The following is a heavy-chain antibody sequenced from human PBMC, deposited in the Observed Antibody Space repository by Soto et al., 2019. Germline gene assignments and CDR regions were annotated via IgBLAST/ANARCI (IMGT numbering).Heavy chain of an antibody. CDR3: PRYYGSGSYGYYYGMDV. J-gene: IGHJ6*02. CDR2: IYYSGST. Sequence: SATLSLTXTVSGRSISSGGYYWSWIRQHPGKGLEWIGYIYYSGSTYYNPSLKSRVTISVDTSKNQFSLKLSSVTAADTAVYYCPRYYGSGSYGYYYGMDVWGHGTTVTVSS. D-gene: IGHD3-10*01. V-gene: IGHV4-31*02. CDR1: GRSISSGGYY.